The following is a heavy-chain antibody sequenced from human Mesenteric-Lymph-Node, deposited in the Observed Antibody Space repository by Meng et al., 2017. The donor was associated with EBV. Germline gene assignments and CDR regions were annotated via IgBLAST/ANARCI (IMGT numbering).Heavy chain of an antibody. V-gene: IGHV1-2*05. CDR2: IRPNSGGT. D-gene: IGHD6-19*01. CDR3: AKDGVEPVAAY. Sequence: VQLGRYGGYVQNPVTSVNVSCKHSGHTFTDYCIHWVRHAPGRGHEWMGRIRPNSGGTHYAVTFQGTVTMTRDTSISTVYMELSRLRSDDTDIYYCAKDGVEPVAAYWGQGTLVTVSS. J-gene: IGHJ4*02. CDR1: GHTFTDYC.